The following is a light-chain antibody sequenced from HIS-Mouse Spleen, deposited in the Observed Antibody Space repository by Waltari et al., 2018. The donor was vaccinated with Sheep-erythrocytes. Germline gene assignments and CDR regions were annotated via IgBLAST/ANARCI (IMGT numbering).Light chain of an antibody. CDR3: SSYAGSNNWV. CDR1: SSAVGGYNY. J-gene: IGLJ3*02. V-gene: IGLV2-11*01. CDR2: DVS. Sequence: QSALTQPRSVSGSPGQPVTISCTRTSSAVGGYNYVSCYQQHPGKAPKLMIYDVSKRPSGVPDRFSGSKSGNTASLTISGLQAEDEADYYCSSYAGSNNWVFGGGTKLTVL.